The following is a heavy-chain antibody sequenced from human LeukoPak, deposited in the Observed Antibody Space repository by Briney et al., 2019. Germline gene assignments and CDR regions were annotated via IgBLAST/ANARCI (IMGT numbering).Heavy chain of an antibody. CDR1: GFTFSSYA. J-gene: IGHJ4*02. CDR2: ISGSGGST. CDR3: AKGATSSGSYSEFDY. V-gene: IGHV3-23*01. D-gene: IGHD1-26*01. Sequence: PGGSLGLSCAASGFTFSSYAMSWVRQAPGKGLEWVSAISGSGGSTYYADSVKGRFTISRDNSKNTLYLQMNSLRAEDTAVYYCAKGATSSGSYSEFDYWGQGTLVTVSS.